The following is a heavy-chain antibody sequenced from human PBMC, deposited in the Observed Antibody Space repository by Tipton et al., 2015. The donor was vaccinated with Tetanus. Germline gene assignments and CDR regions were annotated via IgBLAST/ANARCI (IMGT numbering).Heavy chain of an antibody. J-gene: IGHJ6*02. CDR1: GYTFTTSQ. CDR3: ARNGGGMGV. D-gene: IGHD3-16*01. CDR2: MNPNSGNT. Sequence: QSGAEVKKPGASVKVSCKASGYTFTTSQIHWVRQAPGQGLEWMGWMNPNSGNTDYTQKFQGRVTMTGSTSINTAYMELSSLTSDDTAVYYCARNGGGMGVWGQGTTVTVSS. V-gene: IGHV1-8*01.